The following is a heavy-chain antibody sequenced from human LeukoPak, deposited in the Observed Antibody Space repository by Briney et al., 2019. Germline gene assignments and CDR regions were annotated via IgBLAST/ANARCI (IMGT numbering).Heavy chain of an antibody. Sequence: GGSLRLSCAASGFTLNSYWMHWVRQAPGKGLMWVSQINGDESITSYTDSVKGRFTISRDNAKNTLYLQMNSLRVEDTAVYYCAKSDWFDPWGQGTLVSVSS. CDR1: GFTLNSYW. CDR3: AKSDWFDP. V-gene: IGHV3-74*01. J-gene: IGHJ5*02. CDR2: INGDESIT.